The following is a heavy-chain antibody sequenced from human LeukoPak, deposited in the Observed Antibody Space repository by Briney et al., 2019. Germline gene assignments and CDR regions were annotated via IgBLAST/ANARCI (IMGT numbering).Heavy chain of an antibody. V-gene: IGHV3-23*01. J-gene: IGHJ4*02. CDR2: ISASGGST. Sequence: GGSLRLSCATSGFTFTTYAMSWVRQAPGKGLEWVSVISASGGSTYYADSVKGRFTISRDNSKNTVFLQMNSLRGDDTAFYYCARDRLWFGDLIDYFDYWGPGSLVTVSS. D-gene: IGHD3-10*01. CDR1: GFTFTTYA. CDR3: ARDRLWFGDLIDYFDY.